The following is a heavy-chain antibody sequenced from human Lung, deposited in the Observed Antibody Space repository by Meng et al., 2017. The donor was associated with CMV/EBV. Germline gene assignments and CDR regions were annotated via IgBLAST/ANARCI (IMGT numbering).Heavy chain of an antibody. CDR1: GFTFGDYS. D-gene: IGHD3-22*01. J-gene: IGHJ3*01. Sequence: SXTGSGFTFGDYSLSWVRQAPGKGLEWIGFMRSRAKGGTTAYDASVKGRFAISRDDYRAIAYLQMNSLRTEDTAVYYCTRGLHFDTSSRMKKPFDLWGQGTMVXVSS. CDR3: TRGLHFDTSSRMKKPFDL. V-gene: IGHV3-49*04. CDR2: MRSRAKGGTT.